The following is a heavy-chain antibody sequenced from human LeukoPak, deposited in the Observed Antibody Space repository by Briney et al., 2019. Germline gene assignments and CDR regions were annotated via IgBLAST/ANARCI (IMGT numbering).Heavy chain of an antibody. J-gene: IGHJ4*02. CDR2: IIPIFGTA. Sequence: HAASVKVSCKAPGGTFSSYAIRWVRQAPGQGLEWMGGIIPIFGTANYAQKFQGRVTITTDESTSTAYMELSSLRSEDTAVYYCARDLELLPDSRRDGSTLGYWGQGTLVTVSS. CDR3: ARDLELLPDSRRDGSTLGY. CDR1: GGTFSSYA. V-gene: IGHV1-69*05. D-gene: IGHD5-24*01.